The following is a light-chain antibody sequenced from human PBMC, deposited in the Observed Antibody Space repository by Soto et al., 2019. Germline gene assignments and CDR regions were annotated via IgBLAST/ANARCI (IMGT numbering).Light chain of an antibody. V-gene: IGKV3-20*01. CDR1: QSVSSSY. Sequence: EIVLTQSPGTLSLSPGESATLSCRASQSVSSSYLAWYQQKTGQAPRLLIYGESSRATGIPDRLSGSGSGTDLNLTISRLEPEDFAVYYCQKYDSSPRTCGQGTKVDIK. CDR2: GES. CDR3: QKYDSSPRT. J-gene: IGKJ1*01.